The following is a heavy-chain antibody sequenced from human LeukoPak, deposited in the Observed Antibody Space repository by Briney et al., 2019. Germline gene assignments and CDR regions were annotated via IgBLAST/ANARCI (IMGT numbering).Heavy chain of an antibody. J-gene: IGHJ3*02. CDR2: IAGDESQK. V-gene: IGHV3-7*01. CDR1: GFSFTSSW. D-gene: IGHD1-1*01. CDR3: VRDLSPVSDRNVWYDALDI. Sequence: GGSLRLSCVASGFSFTSSWMTWVRQAPGKGLEWVANIAGDESQKRYMDSVKGRFTISRDNAKNSLYLQLNSLRAEDTAIYYCVRDLSPVSDRNVWYDALDIRGQGTMVTVSS.